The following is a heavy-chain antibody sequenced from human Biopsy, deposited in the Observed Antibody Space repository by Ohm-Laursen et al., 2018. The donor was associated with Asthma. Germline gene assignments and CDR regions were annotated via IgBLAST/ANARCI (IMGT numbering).Heavy chain of an antibody. Sequence: SLRLSCAASGFTFSSYGMYWVRQAPGKGMEWVAVISYDGSNKYYADSVKGRFTISRDNSKNTLYLQMNSLRAEDTAVYYCARDLHPTNHLGELSEGFDYWGQGTLVTVSS. J-gene: IGHJ4*02. D-gene: IGHD3-16*02. CDR2: ISYDGSNK. CDR3: ARDLHPTNHLGELSEGFDY. V-gene: IGHV3-30*03. CDR1: GFTFSSYG.